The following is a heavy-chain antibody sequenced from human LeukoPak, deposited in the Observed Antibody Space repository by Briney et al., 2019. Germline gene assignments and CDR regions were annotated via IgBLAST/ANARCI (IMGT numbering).Heavy chain of an antibody. CDR3: ARGLYCTNGVCYGGFDY. Sequence: ASVTVSCKASGYTFTSYDINWLRQATGRGLEWIGWMNPNRGSTGYAQKFQGRVTMTRNTSISTAYMELSSLRSEDTAVYYCARGLYCTNGVCYGGFDYWGQGTLVTVSS. D-gene: IGHD2-8*01. CDR2: MNPNRGST. J-gene: IGHJ4*02. V-gene: IGHV1-8*01. CDR1: GYTFTSYD.